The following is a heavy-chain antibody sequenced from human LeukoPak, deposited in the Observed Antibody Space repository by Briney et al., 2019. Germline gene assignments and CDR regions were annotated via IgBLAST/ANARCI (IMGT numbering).Heavy chain of an antibody. CDR2: INHSGST. CDR1: GGSFSDYY. Sequence: SETLSLTCAVYGGSFSDYYWSWIRQPPGKGLEWIGEINHSGSTNYNPSLKSRVTISVDTSKNQFSLKLSSVTAADTAVYYCATYYGSGKNWFDPWGQGTLVTVSS. CDR3: ATYYGSGKNWFDP. V-gene: IGHV4-34*01. D-gene: IGHD3-10*01. J-gene: IGHJ5*02.